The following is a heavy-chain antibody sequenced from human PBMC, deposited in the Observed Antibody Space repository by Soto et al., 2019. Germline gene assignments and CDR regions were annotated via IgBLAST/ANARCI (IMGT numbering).Heavy chain of an antibody. CDR3: ARDSSSWYGAMYYYYGMDV. J-gene: IGHJ6*02. V-gene: IGHV1-18*04. CDR1: GYTFTSYG. CDR2: ISAYNGNT. D-gene: IGHD6-13*01. Sequence: ASVKVSCKASGYTFTSYGISWVRQAPGQGLEWMGWISAYNGNTNYAQKLQGRVTMTTDTSTSIAYMELRSLRSDDTAVYYCARDSSSWYGAMYYYYGMDVWGQGTTVTVSS.